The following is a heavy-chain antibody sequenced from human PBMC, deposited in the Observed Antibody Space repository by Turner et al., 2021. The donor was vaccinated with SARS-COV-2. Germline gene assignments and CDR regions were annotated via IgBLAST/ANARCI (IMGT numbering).Heavy chain of an antibody. CDR1: GFTFSSYG. Sequence: QLQLVASGGGVVQPGRSLRRSCAASGFTFSSYGMHWVRQAPGKGLEWVALISYDGSNKYYADSVKGRFTISRDNSKNTLYLKMNSLRAEDTAVYYCAKESNFDYWGQGTLVTVSS. V-gene: IGHV3-30*18. J-gene: IGHJ4*02. CDR3: AKESNFDY. CDR2: ISYDGSNK.